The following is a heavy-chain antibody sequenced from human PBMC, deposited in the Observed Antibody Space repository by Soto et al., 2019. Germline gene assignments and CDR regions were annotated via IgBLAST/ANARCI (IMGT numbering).Heavy chain of an antibody. D-gene: IGHD1-1*01. CDR3: ARVGTTGTTGVDAFDI. Sequence: SETLSLTCTVSGGSISSYYWSWIRQPPGKGLEWIGYIYYSGSTNYNPSLKSRVTISVDTSKNQFSLKLSSVTAADTAVYYCARVGTTGTTGVDAFDIWGQGTVVTVSS. CDR2: IYYSGST. V-gene: IGHV4-59*08. CDR1: GGSISSYY. J-gene: IGHJ3*02.